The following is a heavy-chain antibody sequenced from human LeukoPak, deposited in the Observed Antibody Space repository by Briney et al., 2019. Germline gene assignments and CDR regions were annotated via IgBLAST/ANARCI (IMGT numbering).Heavy chain of an antibody. V-gene: IGHV4-4*07. CDR2: IYTSGST. CDR3: ARNASSGFFND. D-gene: IGHD6-25*01. CDR1: GDSITSCY. J-gene: IGHJ1*01. Sequence: SETLSLTCTVSGDSITSCYWSWIRQPAGKGLECIGRIYTSGSTNYNPSLKSRVTMSVDTSKNQFSLTLRSVTAADTAVYFCARNASSGFFNDWGRGTLVTVSS.